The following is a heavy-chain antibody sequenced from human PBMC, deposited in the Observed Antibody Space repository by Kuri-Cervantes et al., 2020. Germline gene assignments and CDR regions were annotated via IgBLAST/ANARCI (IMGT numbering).Heavy chain of an antibody. Sequence: GESLKISCATSGFTFSSYGLYWVRQAPGKGLDWVAVIWYDGSKKYCADSVKGRFTISRDNAKNSLYLQMNSLRAEDTAVYYCARDPLELFGGNSEAHFDYWGQGTLVTVSS. D-gene: IGHD4-23*01. J-gene: IGHJ4*02. CDR2: IWYDGSKK. CDR3: ARDPLELFGGNSEAHFDY. CDR1: GFTFSSYG. V-gene: IGHV3-33*01.